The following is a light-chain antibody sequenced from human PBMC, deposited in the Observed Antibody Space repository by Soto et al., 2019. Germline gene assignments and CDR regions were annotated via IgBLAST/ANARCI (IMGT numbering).Light chain of an antibody. V-gene: IGKV3-20*01. CDR1: QSVSSNY. J-gene: IGKJ1*01. Sequence: EIVLKQSPGTLSLSTGERATLSCRASQSVSSNYLAWYQQKPGQAPKVLIYRASIRATGIPDRFSGSGSGTDFTLTISRLEPEDFAVYYCQQYGSSPSTFGQVTKVAIK. CDR3: QQYGSSPST. CDR2: RAS.